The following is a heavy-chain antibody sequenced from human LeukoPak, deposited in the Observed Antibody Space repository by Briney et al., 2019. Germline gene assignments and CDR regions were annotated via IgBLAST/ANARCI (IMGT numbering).Heavy chain of an antibody. J-gene: IGHJ6*02. D-gene: IGHD3-10*01. Sequence: ASVKVSCKASGGTFSSYAISWVRQAPGQGLEWMGRIIPILGIANYAQKFQGRVTITADKSTSTAYMGLSSLRSEDTAVYYCARGDYYGSNNYYYYGMDVWGQGTTVTVSS. CDR1: GGTFSSYA. CDR3: ARGDYYGSNNYYYYGMDV. V-gene: IGHV1-69*04. CDR2: IIPILGIA.